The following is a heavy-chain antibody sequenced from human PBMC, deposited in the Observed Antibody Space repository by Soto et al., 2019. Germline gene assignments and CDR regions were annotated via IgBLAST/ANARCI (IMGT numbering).Heavy chain of an antibody. CDR2: ISYDGNNK. J-gene: IGHJ6*02. D-gene: IGHD3-16*02. Sequence: TGGSLRLSCAASGFTYSTYTMHWVRQAPGKGLEWVAVISYDGNNKFYADSVKGRFTISRDSTKQTLYLQMNSLRPDDTAMYYCARPSYDYVWGSYPPHYGMDVWGQGTTVPVSS. CDR3: ARPSYDYVWGSYPPHYGMDV. V-gene: IGHV3-30-3*01. CDR1: GFTYSTYT.